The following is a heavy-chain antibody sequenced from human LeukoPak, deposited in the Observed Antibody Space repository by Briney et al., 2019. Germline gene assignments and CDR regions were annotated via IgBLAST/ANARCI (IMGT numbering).Heavy chain of an antibody. V-gene: IGHV4-34*01. D-gene: IGHD3-9*01. Sequence: SETLSLTCAVYGGSFNGYYWSWIRQPPGKGLEWIGEINHSGSTNYNPSLKSRVTISVDTSKNQFSLKLSSVTAADTAVYYCARARSVLTGYYRFDYWGQGTLVTVSS. CDR2: INHSGST. CDR3: ARARSVLTGYYRFDY. CDR1: GGSFNGYY. J-gene: IGHJ4*02.